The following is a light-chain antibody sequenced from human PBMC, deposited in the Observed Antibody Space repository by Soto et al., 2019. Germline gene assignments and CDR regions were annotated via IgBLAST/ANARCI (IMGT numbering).Light chain of an antibody. Sequence: EIVLTQSPGTLSLSPGERATLSRRASQSVGSSYLAWYQQKPGQAPRLLIYGASSRATGIPDRFSGSGSGTDFTLTISRLEPEDFALYSCQQYGTSPRTFGQGTKLEIK. J-gene: IGKJ2*01. CDR2: GAS. V-gene: IGKV3-20*01. CDR3: QQYGTSPRT. CDR1: QSVGSSY.